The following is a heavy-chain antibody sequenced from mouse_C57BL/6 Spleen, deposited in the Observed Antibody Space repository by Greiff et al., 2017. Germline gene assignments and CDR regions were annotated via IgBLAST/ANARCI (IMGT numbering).Heavy chain of an antibody. D-gene: IGHD2-5*01. J-gene: IGHJ4*01. CDR2: IYPGDGDT. V-gene: IGHV1-82*01. CDR1: GYAFSSSW. CDR3: ARSYYSKYEDYYAMDY. Sequence: VQLQQSGPELVKPGASVKISCKASGYAFSSSWMNWVKQRPGKGLEWIGRIYPGDGDTNYNGKFKGEATLTADKSSSTAYMQLSSLTSEDSAVYFCARSYYSKYEDYYAMDYWGQGTSVTVSS.